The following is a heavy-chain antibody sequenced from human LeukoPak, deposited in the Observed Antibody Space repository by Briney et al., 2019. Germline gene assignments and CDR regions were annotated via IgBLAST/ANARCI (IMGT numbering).Heavy chain of an antibody. CDR2: ISAYNGNT. CDR3: TRDGRVEWLPEAGAFDI. Sequence: ASVKVSCKASGYTFTSYGISWVRQAPGQGLEWMGWISAYNGNTNYAQKLQGRVTMTTDTSTSTAYMELRSLRSDDTAVYYCTRDGRVEWLPEAGAFDIWGQGTMVTVSS. V-gene: IGHV1-18*01. D-gene: IGHD3-3*01. J-gene: IGHJ3*02. CDR1: GYTFTSYG.